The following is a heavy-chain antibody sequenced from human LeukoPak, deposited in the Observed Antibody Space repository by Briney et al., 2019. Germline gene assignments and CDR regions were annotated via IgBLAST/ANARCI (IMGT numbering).Heavy chain of an antibody. Sequence: PSQTLSLTCAVSGGSFSGYYWSWVRQPPGHGLEWIGEIKHSGSTNYNPSLKSRVTISVDTSKNQFSWKLNSLTAADPAVYSCARVGAAAGFNFDYWGQGTLVTVSS. CDR3: ARVGAAAGFNFDY. CDR1: GGSFSGYY. CDR2: IKHSGST. J-gene: IGHJ4*02. V-gene: IGHV4-34*01. D-gene: IGHD6-13*01.